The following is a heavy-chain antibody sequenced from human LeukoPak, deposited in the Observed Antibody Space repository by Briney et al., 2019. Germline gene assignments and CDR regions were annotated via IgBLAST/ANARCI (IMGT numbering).Heavy chain of an antibody. V-gene: IGHV3-11*01. J-gene: IGHJ3*02. CDR1: GFTFSDYC. Sequence: GGSLRLSCAASGFTFSDYCMSWIRQAPGKGLEWVSYISSSGSTIYYADSVKGRFTISRDNAKNSLYLKMNSLRAEDTAVYYCASMCSGGSCYSGLGAFDIWGQGTMVTVSS. D-gene: IGHD2-15*01. CDR2: ISSSGSTI. CDR3: ASMCSGGSCYSGLGAFDI.